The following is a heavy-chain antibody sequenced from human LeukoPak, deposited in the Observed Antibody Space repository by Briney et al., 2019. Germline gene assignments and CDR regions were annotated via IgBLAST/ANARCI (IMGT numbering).Heavy chain of an antibody. CDR2: IYTSGST. D-gene: IGHD3-3*01. Sequence: SETLSLTCTVSGGSISSGSYCWSWIRPPAGKGLEWLGRIYTSGSTNYTPSLKSRVTISVDTSKNQFSLKLSSVSAADTATYYCAGGPGHDFWSGYARYWGQGTLVTVSS. V-gene: IGHV4-61*02. CDR3: AGGPGHDFWSGYARY. J-gene: IGHJ4*02. CDR1: GGSISSGSYC.